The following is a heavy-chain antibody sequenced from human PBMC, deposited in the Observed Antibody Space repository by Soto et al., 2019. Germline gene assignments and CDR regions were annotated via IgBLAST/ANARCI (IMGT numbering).Heavy chain of an antibody. D-gene: IGHD5-18*01. CDR2: INVGKSNT. V-gene: IGHV1-3*01. Sequence: ASVKVSCKTSGYTFSTYILYWMRQAPGQRLEWMGWINVGKSNTKYSQKFQGRVTITRDTSASTAYMELSSLRSEDTAVYYCALIGETAGPWGQGTLVTVSS. CDR1: GYTFSTYI. J-gene: IGHJ5*02. CDR3: ALIGETAGP.